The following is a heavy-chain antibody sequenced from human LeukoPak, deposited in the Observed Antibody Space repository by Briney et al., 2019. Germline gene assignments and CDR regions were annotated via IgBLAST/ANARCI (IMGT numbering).Heavy chain of an antibody. CDR1: GGSISSSNW. V-gene: IGHV4-4*02. CDR2: IYQSGST. D-gene: IGHD3-10*01. J-gene: IGHJ6*02. Sequence: PSETLSLTCTVSGGSISSSNWWSWVRQPPGKGLEWIGEIYQSGSTNYNPSLKSRVTISVDTSKNQFSLKLSSVTAADTAVYYCARDYYYGSGRNYYYYGMDVWGQGTTVTVSS. CDR3: ARDYYYGSGRNYYYYGMDV.